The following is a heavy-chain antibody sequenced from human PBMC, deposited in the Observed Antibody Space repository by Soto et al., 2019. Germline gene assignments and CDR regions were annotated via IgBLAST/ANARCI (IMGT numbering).Heavy chain of an antibody. CDR1: GGSISSYY. J-gene: IGHJ4*02. D-gene: IGHD3-10*01. CDR3: ASMGYHYGSGSYPLDY. CDR2: MYNSVST. Sequence: QVQLQESGPGLVKPSETLSLTCTVSGGSISSYYWTWIRQPPGKGLEWIGFMYNSVSTHYNPSLKSPVTISLDTSKNQFSLNLRSVTAADTAVYYCASMGYHYGSGSYPLDYWGQGTLVTVSS. V-gene: IGHV4-59*08.